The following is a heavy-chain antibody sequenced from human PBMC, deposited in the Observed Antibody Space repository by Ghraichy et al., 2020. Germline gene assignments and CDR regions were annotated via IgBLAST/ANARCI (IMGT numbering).Heavy chain of an antibody. CDR3: ARGSTVTTGIDY. Sequence: GESLNISCAASGYTFNSYTMNWVRQTPGKGLEWVSSIISTSSHIYYADSVKGRFTISRDNTKNSMYLQMNSLRPEDTAVYYCARGSTVTTGIDYWGQGTLVTVSS. J-gene: IGHJ4*02. D-gene: IGHD4-17*01. CDR2: IISTSSHI. CDR1: GYTFNSYT. V-gene: IGHV3-21*01.